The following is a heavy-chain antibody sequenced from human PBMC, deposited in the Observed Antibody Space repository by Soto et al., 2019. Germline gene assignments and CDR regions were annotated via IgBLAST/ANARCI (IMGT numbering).Heavy chain of an antibody. CDR3: ARGPSGDKVDS. Sequence: QVQLQESGPGLVKPSQTRSLTCTVSGGSISTVDYWWSWIRQSPDMGLEWIGHIYDGGRTYNNPSLESRVTMSVDTSKSQLSLTLSSVSAADTAVYYCARGPSGDKVDSWGQGTLVTVSS. CDR1: GGSISTVDYW. D-gene: IGHD7-27*01. J-gene: IGHJ4*02. CDR2: IYDGGRT. V-gene: IGHV4-30-4*01.